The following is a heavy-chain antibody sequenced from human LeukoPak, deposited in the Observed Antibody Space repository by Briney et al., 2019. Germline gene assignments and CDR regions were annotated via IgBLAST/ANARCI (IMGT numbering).Heavy chain of an antibody. V-gene: IGHV1-2*02. D-gene: IGHD5-24*01. CDR3: ARVSGEMATIAPPDAFDI. CDR1: GYTFTVYY. Sequence: GASVKVSFTASGYTFTVYYMHWVRQAPGQGLEWMGWINPNSGGTNYAQKFQGRVTMTRDTSISTAYMELSRLRSDDTAVYYCARVSGEMATIAPPDAFDIWGQGTMVTVSS. CDR2: INPNSGGT. J-gene: IGHJ3*02.